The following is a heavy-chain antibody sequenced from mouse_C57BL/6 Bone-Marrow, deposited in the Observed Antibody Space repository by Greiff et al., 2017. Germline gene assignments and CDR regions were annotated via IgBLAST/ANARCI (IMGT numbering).Heavy chain of an antibody. J-gene: IGHJ4*01. CDR1: GYTFTSYW. V-gene: IGHV1-50*01. CDR2: IDPSDSYT. Sequence: QVQLQQPGAELVKPGASVKLSCKASGYTFTSYWMQWVKQRPGQGLEWIGEIDPSDSYTNYNQKFKGKATLTVDTSSSTAYMQLSSLKSEDSAVYYCASAMDYWGQGTSVTVSS. CDR3: ASAMDY.